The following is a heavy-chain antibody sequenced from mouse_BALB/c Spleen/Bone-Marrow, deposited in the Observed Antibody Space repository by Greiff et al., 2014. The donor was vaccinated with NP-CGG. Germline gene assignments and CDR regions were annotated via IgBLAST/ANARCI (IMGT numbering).Heavy chain of an antibody. CDR2: IDPYNGGT. J-gene: IGHJ2*01. CDR3: AREDYGSSPDY. CDR1: GYAFTSYN. D-gene: IGHD1-1*01. Sequence: EVQLQQSEPELVKPGASVKVSCKASGYAFTSYNMYWVKQSHGKSLEWIGYIDPYNGGTSYNQKFKGKATLTVDKSSSTVYMHLNSLTSEDSAVYYCAREDYGSSPDYWGQGTTLTVSS. V-gene: IGHV1S135*01.